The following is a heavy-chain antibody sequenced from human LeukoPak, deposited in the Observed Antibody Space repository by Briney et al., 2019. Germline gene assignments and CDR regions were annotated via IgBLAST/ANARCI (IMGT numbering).Heavy chain of an antibody. CDR2: IYYSGST. CDR3: ARADYDYVWGSYRYPPDC. V-gene: IGHV4-31*03. Sequence: SETLSLTCTVSGGSISSGGYYWSWIRQHPGKGLEWIGYIYYSGSTYYNPSLKSRVTISVDTSKNQFSLKLSSVTAADTAVYYCARADYDYVWGSYRYPPDCWGQGTLVTVSS. CDR1: GGSISSGGYY. J-gene: IGHJ4*02. D-gene: IGHD3-16*02.